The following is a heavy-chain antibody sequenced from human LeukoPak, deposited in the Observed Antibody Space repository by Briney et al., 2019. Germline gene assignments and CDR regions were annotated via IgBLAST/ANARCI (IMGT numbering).Heavy chain of an antibody. CDR2: INHSGST. J-gene: IGHJ4*02. CDR1: GGSFSGYY. Sequence: SETLSLTCAVYGGSFSGYYWSWIRQPPGKGLEWIGEINHSGSTNYNPSLKSRVTISVDTSKNQFSLKLSSVTAADTAVYYCARVRAVWGSYRATPFFDYWGQGTLVTVSS. V-gene: IGHV4-34*01. D-gene: IGHD3-16*02. CDR3: ARVRAVWGSYRATPFFDY.